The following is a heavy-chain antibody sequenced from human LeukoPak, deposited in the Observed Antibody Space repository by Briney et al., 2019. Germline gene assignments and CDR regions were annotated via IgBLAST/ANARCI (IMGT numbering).Heavy chain of an antibody. V-gene: IGHV4-59*01. CDR1: GGSINLYY. CDR3: ARALWFGDHGYFDY. CDR2: IYYSGST. J-gene: IGHJ4*02. D-gene: IGHD3-10*01. Sequence: SETLSLTCTVSGGSINLYYWSWIRQPPGKGLEWIGYIYYSGSTNYNPSLKSRVTISVDTSKNQFSLKLSSVTAADTAVYYCARALWFGDHGYFDYWGQGTLVTVSS.